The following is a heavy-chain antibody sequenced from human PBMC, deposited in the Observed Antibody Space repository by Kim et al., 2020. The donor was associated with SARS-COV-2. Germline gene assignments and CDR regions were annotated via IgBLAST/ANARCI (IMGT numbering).Heavy chain of an antibody. CDR3: ARGQNVFRVFEWLTD. D-gene: IGHD3-9*01. V-gene: IGHV1-18*01. CDR1: GYTFNTYY. Sequence: ASVKVSCKTSGYTFNTYYINWIRQAPGQGLEWVGWVSAFSGSTRYSEKFQDRVTMTADTSTTTAYMELRGLRSDDTALYFCARGQNVFRVFEWLTDWGQG. J-gene: IGHJ4*02. CDR2: VSAFSGST.